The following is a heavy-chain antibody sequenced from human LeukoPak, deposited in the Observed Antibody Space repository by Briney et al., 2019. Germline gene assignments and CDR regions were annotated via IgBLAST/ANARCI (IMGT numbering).Heavy chain of an antibody. V-gene: IGHV4-39*02. J-gene: IGHJ5*02. CDR3: ARDPTAAGKGAWFDP. Sequence: PSETLSLTCTVSGGSISSYYWGWIRQPPGKGLEWIGSVFYSGRTFYNPSLKSRVTISVDTSKNQFSLKLRSVTAADTAVYYCARDPTAAGKGAWFDPWGQGTLVTVSS. CDR2: VFYSGRT. CDR1: GGSISSYY. D-gene: IGHD6-13*01.